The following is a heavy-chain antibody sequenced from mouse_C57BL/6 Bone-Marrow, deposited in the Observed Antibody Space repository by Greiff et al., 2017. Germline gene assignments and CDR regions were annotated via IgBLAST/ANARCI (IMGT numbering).Heavy chain of an antibody. CDR1: GYAFSSYW. CDR2: IYPGDGDT. D-gene: IGHD1-1*01. V-gene: IGHV1-80*01. CDR3: ARFDYYGSSGGY. J-gene: IGHJ2*01. Sequence: QVHVKQSGAELVKPGASVKISCKASGYAFSSYWMNWVKQRPGKGLEWIGQIYPGDGDTNYNGKFKGKATLTADKSSSTAYMQLSSLTSEDSAVYFCARFDYYGSSGGYWGQGTTLTVSS.